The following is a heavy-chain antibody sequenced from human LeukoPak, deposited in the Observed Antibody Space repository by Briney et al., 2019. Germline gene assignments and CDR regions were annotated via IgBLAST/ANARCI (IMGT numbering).Heavy chain of an antibody. CDR3: ARGHSSSWSLPAY. CDR2: IIPIFGTA. Sequence: SVKVSCKASGGTFSSYAISWVRQAPGQGLEWMGGIIPIFGTANYAQKLQGRVTMTTDTSTSTAYMELRSLRSDDTAVYYCARGHSSSWSLPAYWGQGTLVTVSS. V-gene: IGHV1-69*05. CDR1: GGTFSSYA. J-gene: IGHJ4*02. D-gene: IGHD6-13*01.